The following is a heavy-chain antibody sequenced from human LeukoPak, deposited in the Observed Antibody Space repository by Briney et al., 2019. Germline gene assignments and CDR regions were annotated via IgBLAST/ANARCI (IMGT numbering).Heavy chain of an antibody. D-gene: IGHD3-10*01. CDR1: GFTFSSYS. V-gene: IGHV3-21*01. Sequence: GGSLRLSCAASGFTFSSYSMNWVRQAPGKGLEWLSSISSSSSYIYYADSVKGRFTISRDNAKNSLYLQMNSLRAEDTAVYYCARDRGSGSYYPYYFDYWGQGTLVTVSS. CDR3: ARDRGSGSYYPYYFDY. CDR2: ISSSSSYI. J-gene: IGHJ4*02.